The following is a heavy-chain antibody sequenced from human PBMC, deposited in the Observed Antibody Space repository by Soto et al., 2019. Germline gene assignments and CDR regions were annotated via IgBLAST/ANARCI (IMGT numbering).Heavy chain of an antibody. CDR2: IYYGGST. Sequence: QLQLQESGSGLVKPSQTLSLTCAVSGGSISSGDYSWNWIRQPPGKGLEWIGYIYYGGSTYYNPSLQSRVTMSGDRSRNQFSLKLNSVTAADTAVYYCARVRREYDNSGPVDYWGQGTLVTVSS. D-gene: IGHD3-22*01. CDR1: GGSISSGDYS. CDR3: ARVRREYDNSGPVDY. V-gene: IGHV4-30-2*01. J-gene: IGHJ4*02.